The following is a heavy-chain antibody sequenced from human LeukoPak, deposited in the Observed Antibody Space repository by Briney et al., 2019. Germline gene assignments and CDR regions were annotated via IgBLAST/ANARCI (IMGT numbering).Heavy chain of an antibody. V-gene: IGHV7-4-1*02. CDR1: GYTFTIYA. Sequence: GASVTVSFKGSGYTFTIYAMNWVRQAPGQGLEWMGWINTNTGNPTYAQGFTGRFVFSLDTSVSTAYLQISSLKAEDTAVYYCARATTGEYFQHWGQGTLVTVSS. CDR2: INTNTGNP. D-gene: IGHD1-1*01. CDR3: ARATTGEYFQH. J-gene: IGHJ1*01.